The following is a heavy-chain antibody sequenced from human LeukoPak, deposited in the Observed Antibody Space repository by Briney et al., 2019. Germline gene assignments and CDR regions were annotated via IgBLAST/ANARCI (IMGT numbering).Heavy chain of an antibody. D-gene: IGHD3-9*01. J-gene: IGHJ6*04. CDR2: ISYDGSNK. CDR3: AREKDYDILTGYYKDYYYYGMDV. CDR1: GFTFSDYY. Sequence: GGSLRLSFASCGFTFSDYYMSWIRQTPCKGLEGVLVISYDGSNKYYADSVKGRFTISRDNSKNTLYLQMNSLRAEDTAVYYCAREKDYDILTGYYKDYYYYGMDVWGKGTTVTVSS. V-gene: IGHV3-30*03.